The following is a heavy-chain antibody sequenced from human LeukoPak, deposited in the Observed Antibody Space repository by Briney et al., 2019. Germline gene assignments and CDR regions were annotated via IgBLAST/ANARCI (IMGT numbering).Heavy chain of an antibody. CDR3: ARGERGYSYGSYYYYMDV. CDR1: GFTFSSYA. CDR2: IYYSGST. Sequence: GSLRLSCAASGFTFSSYAMSWIRQPPGKGLEWSGYIYYSGSTNYNPSLKSRVTISVDTSKNQFSLKLSSVTAADTAVYYCARGERGYSYGSYYYYMDVWGKGTTVTVSS. D-gene: IGHD5-18*01. V-gene: IGHV4-59*01. J-gene: IGHJ6*03.